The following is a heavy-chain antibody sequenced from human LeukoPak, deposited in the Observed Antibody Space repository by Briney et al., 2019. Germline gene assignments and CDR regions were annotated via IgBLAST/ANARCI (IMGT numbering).Heavy chain of an antibody. CDR1: GGTFSSYA. Sequence: SVKVSCKASGGTFSSYAISWVRQAPGQGLEWMGRIIPILGIANYAQKFQGRVTITADKSTSTAYMELSSLRSEDTAVYYCARHPTGLLWFGEFNYWGQGTLVTVSS. J-gene: IGHJ4*02. CDR3: ARHPTGLLWFGEFNY. CDR2: IIPILGIA. D-gene: IGHD3-10*01. V-gene: IGHV1-69*04.